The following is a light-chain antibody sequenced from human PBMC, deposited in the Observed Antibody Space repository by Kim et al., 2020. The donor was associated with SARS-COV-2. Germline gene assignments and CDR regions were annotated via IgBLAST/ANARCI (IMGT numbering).Light chain of an antibody. CDR1: QSVSGSY. V-gene: IGKV3-20*01. Sequence: SPGESATLSCRASQSVSGSYLAWYQQKPGQPPRLLIYGGSSRATGIPDRFSGSGSGTDFTLAISRLEPEDFAVYSCQQYANSPVTFGQGTRLEIK. CDR3: QQYANSPVT. CDR2: GGS. J-gene: IGKJ5*01.